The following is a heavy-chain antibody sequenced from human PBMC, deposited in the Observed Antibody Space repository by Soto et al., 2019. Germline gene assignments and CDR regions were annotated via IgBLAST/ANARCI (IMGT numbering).Heavy chain of an antibody. CDR3: TRDRGFGMDV. V-gene: IGHV4-31*03. CDR2: IYDNGIT. J-gene: IGHJ6*02. CDR1: GGSISGGRYY. Sequence: QVPLQESGPGLVKPSQTLSLTCNVSGGSISGGRYYWNWIRQHPGKGLEWIGNIYDNGITYYNPSLKSRVIISEDTSKNQFSLRLSSVTAADTDVYYCTRDRGFGMDVWGQGTTVTVSS.